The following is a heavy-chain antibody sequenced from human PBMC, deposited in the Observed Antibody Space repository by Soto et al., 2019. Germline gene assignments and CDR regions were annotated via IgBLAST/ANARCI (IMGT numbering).Heavy chain of an antibody. Sequence: PGGSLRLSCAASGFTFSSYGMHWVRQAPGKGLEWVAVISYDGSNKYYADSVKGRFTISRDNSKNTLYLQMNSLRAEDTAVYYCAKDHDRYSYGYIDYWGQGTLVTVSS. D-gene: IGHD5-18*01. J-gene: IGHJ4*02. CDR3: AKDHDRYSYGYIDY. V-gene: IGHV3-30*18. CDR1: GFTFSSYG. CDR2: ISYDGSNK.